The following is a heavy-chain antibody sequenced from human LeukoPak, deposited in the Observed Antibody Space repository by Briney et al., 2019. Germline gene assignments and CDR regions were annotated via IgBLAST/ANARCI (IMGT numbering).Heavy chain of an antibody. CDR1: GFTFSSYS. CDR3: ARDCSGGSCYPKSYYYYGMDV. J-gene: IGHJ6*02. V-gene: IGHV3-21*01. D-gene: IGHD2-15*01. Sequence: GGSLRLSCAASGFTFSSYSMNWVRQAPGKGLEWVSSISSSSSYIYYADSVKGRFTISRDNAKNSLYLQMNSLRAEDTAVYYCARDCSGGSCYPKSYYYYGMDVWGQGTTVTVSS. CDR2: ISSSSSYI.